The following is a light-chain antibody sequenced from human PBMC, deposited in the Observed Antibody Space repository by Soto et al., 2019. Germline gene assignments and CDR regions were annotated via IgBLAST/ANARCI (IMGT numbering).Light chain of an antibody. J-gene: IGLJ2*01. Sequence: QSALTQPPSASGSPGQSVTISCTGTSSDVGGYNYVSWYQQHPGKAPKLIIYEVSQRPSGVPDRFSGSKSGNTASLTVSGLQAEDEAVYHCSSYAGSNNVVLGGVTKLTVL. CDR3: SSYAGSNNVV. CDR1: SSDVGGYNY. CDR2: EVS. V-gene: IGLV2-8*01.